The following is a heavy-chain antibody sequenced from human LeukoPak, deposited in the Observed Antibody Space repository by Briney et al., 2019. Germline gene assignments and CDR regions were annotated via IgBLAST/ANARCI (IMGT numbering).Heavy chain of an antibody. Sequence: GSLRLSCVATGFTFSDYHMIWLRQAPGKGLEWLSHLTDSSGFTNYADSVKGRFTISRDNAKNSLYLQMNSLRADDTAVYYCARDLAADKRAMDVWGQGTTVTVSS. V-gene: IGHV3-11*05. CDR2: LTDSSGFT. J-gene: IGHJ6*02. CDR3: ARDLAADKRAMDV. CDR1: GFTFSDYH. D-gene: IGHD6-13*01.